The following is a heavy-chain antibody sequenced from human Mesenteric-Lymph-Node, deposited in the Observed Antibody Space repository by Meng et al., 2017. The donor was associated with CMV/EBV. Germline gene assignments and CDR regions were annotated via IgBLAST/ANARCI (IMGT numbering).Heavy chain of an antibody. CDR1: GGSFSGYD. CDR2: INHSGST. J-gene: IGHJ4*02. Sequence: QVQPQQWGAGLLKPSETLSLTCAFYGGSFSGYDWSWIRQPPGKGLEWIGEINHSGSTNYNPSRKSRVTISVDTSKNQFSLKLSSVTAADTAVYYCARHQRWLKSEGGLNYWGQGTLVTVSS. CDR3: ARHQRWLKSEGGLNY. V-gene: IGHV4-34*01. D-gene: IGHD4-23*01.